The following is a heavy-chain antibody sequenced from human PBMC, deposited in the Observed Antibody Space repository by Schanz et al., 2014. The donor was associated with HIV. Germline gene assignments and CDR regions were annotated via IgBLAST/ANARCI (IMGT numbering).Heavy chain of an antibody. D-gene: IGHD4-4*01. CDR2: VNPDSGNT. V-gene: IGHV1-8*01. CDR3: ARGPDYSSASYKFDY. Sequence: QVQLVQSGAEVKKPGASVRVSCKASGYTFVSYDINWIRQAPGQGPEWMGWVNPDSGNTGYAQKFKGRVTMSRNVPKNTAYMELRGLTPEDTAVYFCARGPDYSSASYKFDYWGQGTPVSVYS. CDR1: GYTFVSYD. J-gene: IGHJ4*02.